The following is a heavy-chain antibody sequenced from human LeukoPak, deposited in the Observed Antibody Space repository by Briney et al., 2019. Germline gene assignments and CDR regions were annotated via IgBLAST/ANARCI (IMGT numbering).Heavy chain of an antibody. J-gene: IGHJ4*02. CDR2: IYYSGST. V-gene: IGHV4-59*01. D-gene: IGHD6-13*01. CDR3: ARVTGYMIDDYFDY. CDR1: GGSISSYY. Sequence: SETLPLTCTVSGGSISSYYWSWIRQPPGKGLEWIGYIYYSGSTNYNPSLKSRVTISVDTSKNQFSLRLSTMTAADTAVYDCARVTGYMIDDYFDYWGQGTLVTVSS.